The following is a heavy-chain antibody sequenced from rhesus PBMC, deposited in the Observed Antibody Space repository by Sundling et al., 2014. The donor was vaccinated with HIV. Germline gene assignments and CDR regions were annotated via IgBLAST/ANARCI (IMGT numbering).Heavy chain of an antibody. J-gene: IGHJ1*01. Sequence: EVQLVESGGGLVQPGGSLRLSCAASGFTFSSYGMSWVRQAPGKGLEWVSSISSASSYIYYADSVKGRFTISRDNAKNSLSLQMNSLRAEDTAVYYCTRDINIWTGYYTEYFEFWGQGALVTVSS. D-gene: IGHD3-3*01. V-gene: IGHV3-136*01. CDR1: GFTFSSYG. CDR2: ISSASSYI. CDR3: TRDINIWTGYYTEYFEF.